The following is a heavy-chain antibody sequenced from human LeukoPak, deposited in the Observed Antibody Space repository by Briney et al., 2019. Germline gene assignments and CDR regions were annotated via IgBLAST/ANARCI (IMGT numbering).Heavy chain of an antibody. CDR2: INHSGST. Sequence: SXTXXXXGGSXXXYYWSWIRQPPGKGLEWIGEINHSGSTNYNPSLKSRVTISVDTSRNQFSLKLSSVTAADTAVYYCARDVGGGPWGQGTLVTVSS. V-gene: IGHV4-34*01. CDR3: ARDVGGGP. D-gene: IGHD2-15*01. CDR1: GGSXXXYY. J-gene: IGHJ5*02.